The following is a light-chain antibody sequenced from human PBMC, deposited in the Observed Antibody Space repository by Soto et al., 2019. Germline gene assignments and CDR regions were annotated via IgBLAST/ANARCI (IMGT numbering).Light chain of an antibody. CDR3: QQYNNWPPYT. J-gene: IGKJ2*01. CDR2: GAS. CDR1: QSVSSN. V-gene: IGKV3-15*01. Sequence: EIVMPQSPATLSGSPGERATLSCRASQSVSSNLAWYQQKPGQAPRLLFYGASTRATGIPARFSGSGSGTEFTLTISSLQSEDFAVYYCQQYNNWPPYTFGQGTKLEIK.